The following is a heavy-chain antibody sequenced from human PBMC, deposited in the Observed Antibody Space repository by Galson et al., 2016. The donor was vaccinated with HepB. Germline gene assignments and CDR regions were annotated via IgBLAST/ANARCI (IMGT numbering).Heavy chain of an antibody. J-gene: IGHJ3*02. Sequence: SLRLSCAGSGFSFSSHWMNWVRQAPGKGLEWVANIKEDGTRKNYADSVKGRFTVSRDNAQNSLFLEIDNLRVEDTATYYCARDRDVDVEAYDIWGHGTMVTVSS. CDR1: GFSFSSHW. CDR3: ARDRDVDVEAYDI. D-gene: IGHD5-12*01. V-gene: IGHV3-7*01. CDR2: IKEDGTRK.